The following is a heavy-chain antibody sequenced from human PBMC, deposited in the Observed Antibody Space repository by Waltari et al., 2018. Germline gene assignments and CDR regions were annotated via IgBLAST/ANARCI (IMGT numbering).Heavy chain of an antibody. CDR2: IYHSGTT. D-gene: IGHD5-12*01. CDR1: GYSISSGYY. J-gene: IGHJ4*02. V-gene: IGHV4-38-2*01. Sequence: QVQLQESGPGLVKPSETLSLTCAVSGYSISSGYYWGWIRQPPGKGLEWIGSIYHSGTTYYNPSLKSRVTISVDTSKNQFSLKLSSVTAADTAVYYCARTSNKYSGDNWGQGTLVTVSS. CDR3: ARTSNKYSGDN.